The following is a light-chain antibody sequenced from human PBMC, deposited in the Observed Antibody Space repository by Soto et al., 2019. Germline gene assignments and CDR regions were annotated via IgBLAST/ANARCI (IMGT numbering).Light chain of an antibody. J-gene: IGKJ2*01. CDR1: ESINGN. CDR2: GTF. V-gene: IGKV3-15*01. CDR3: QQYNSWYT. Sequence: EVVMTQSPATLSLSPGERATLSCRASESINGNLAWYQRKPGQAPRLLMYGTFVRAPGIPARFSGSGSGTDYTLTISSLQSEDSAVFYCQQYNSWYTFGQGTKLEIK.